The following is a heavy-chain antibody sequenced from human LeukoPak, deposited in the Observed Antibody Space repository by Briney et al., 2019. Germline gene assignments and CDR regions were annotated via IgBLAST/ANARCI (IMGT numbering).Heavy chain of an antibody. CDR3: AYSGSHYHYFDS. D-gene: IGHD1-26*01. V-gene: IGHV3-53*01. CDR1: GFTFNTYG. CDR2: IYSGGST. Sequence: GGTLRLSCAASGFTFNTYGMSWVRQAPGKGLEWVSVIYSGGSTDNAESVRGRFTISRDNSKNTLHLQMNSLRAEDTAVYYCAYSGSHYHYFDSWGQGTLVTVSS. J-gene: IGHJ4*02.